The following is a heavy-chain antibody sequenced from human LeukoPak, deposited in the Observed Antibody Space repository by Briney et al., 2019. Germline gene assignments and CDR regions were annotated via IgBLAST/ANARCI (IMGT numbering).Heavy chain of an antibody. J-gene: IGHJ4*02. D-gene: IGHD2-8*01. CDR1: GFTFSSYV. V-gene: IGHV3-23*01. Sequence: GGSLRFFCAASGFTFSSYVMSWVRQAPGKGLEWVSAISGSGGSTYYADSVKGRFTISRDNSKNTLYLQMNTLRAEDTAVYYCAKSPYGVPTYAIAGCYWVQVALVTVSS. CDR2: ISGSGGST. CDR3: AKSPYGVPTYAIAGCY.